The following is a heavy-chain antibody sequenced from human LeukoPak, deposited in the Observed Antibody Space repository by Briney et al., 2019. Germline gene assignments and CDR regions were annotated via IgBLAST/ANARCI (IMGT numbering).Heavy chain of an antibody. Sequence: ETLSLTCTVSGGSISSYYWSWIRQPAGKGLEWIGYIYTSGSTNYNPSLKSRVTISVDTSKNQFSLELSSVTAADTAVYYCARTGLAARTFDYWGQGTLVTVSS. J-gene: IGHJ4*02. CDR2: IYTSGST. D-gene: IGHD6-6*01. V-gene: IGHV4-4*09. CDR3: ARTGLAARTFDY. CDR1: GGSISSYY.